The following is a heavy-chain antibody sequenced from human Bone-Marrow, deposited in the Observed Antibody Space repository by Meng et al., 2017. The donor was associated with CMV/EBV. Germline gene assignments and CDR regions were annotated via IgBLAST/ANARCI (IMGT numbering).Heavy chain of an antibody. V-gene: IGHV3-53*01. CDR3: ASSGRGSSGYYYYYGMDV. J-gene: IGHJ6*02. D-gene: IGHD3-22*01. Sequence: GKSLKISCAASGFTVSSNYMSWVRQAPGKGLEWVSVIYSGGSTYYADSVKGRFTISRDNSKNTLYLQMNSLRAEDTAVYYCASSGRGSSGYYYYYGMDVWGQGTTVTVSS. CDR1: GFTVSSNY. CDR2: IYSGGST.